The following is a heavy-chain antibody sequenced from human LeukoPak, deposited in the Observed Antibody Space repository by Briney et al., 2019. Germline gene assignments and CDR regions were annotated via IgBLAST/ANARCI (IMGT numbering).Heavy chain of an antibody. J-gene: IGHJ6*03. V-gene: IGHV4-39*01. CDR3: ARHYYDSSGYYYYYYYMDV. D-gene: IGHD3-22*01. Sequence: GSLRLSCAASGFTFSTYSMSWVRQAPGKGLEWIGSIYYSGSPYYNPSLKSRVTLSVDTSKNQFSLKLSSVTAADTAVYYCARHYYDSSGYYYYYYYMDVWGKGTTVTVSS. CDR1: GFTFSTYS. CDR2: IYYSGSP.